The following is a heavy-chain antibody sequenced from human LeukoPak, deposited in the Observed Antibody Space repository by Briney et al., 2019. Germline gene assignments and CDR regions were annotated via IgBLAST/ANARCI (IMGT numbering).Heavy chain of an antibody. D-gene: IGHD3-10*01. J-gene: IGHJ4*02. CDR1: GFTFRSYE. V-gene: IGHV4-34*01. CDR2: IHHRGTT. Sequence: PGGSLRLSCAASGFTFRSYEMNWVRQAPGKGLEWIGEIHHRGTTYYNPSLRSRVTISVDTSKNQFSLRLTSVTAADTAVYYCARVTYNGYQHFDYWGQGNLVIVSS. CDR3: ARVTYNGYQHFDY.